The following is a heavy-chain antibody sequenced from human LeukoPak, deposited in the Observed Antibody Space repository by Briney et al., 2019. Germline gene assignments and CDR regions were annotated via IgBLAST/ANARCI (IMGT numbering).Heavy chain of an antibody. D-gene: IGHD3-10*01. CDR1: GFTFSSYA. CDR2: ISGSGATT. J-gene: IGHJ4*02. V-gene: IGHV3-23*01. Sequence: GGSLRLSCAASGFTFSSYAMSWVRQAPGKGLEWVSAISGSGATTYYADSVRGRFTISRDKSNNTLYLQMNSLRAEDTAVHYCAKDYAYYYGSGIGGFEYWGQGTLVTVSS. CDR3: AKDYAYYYGSGIGGFEY.